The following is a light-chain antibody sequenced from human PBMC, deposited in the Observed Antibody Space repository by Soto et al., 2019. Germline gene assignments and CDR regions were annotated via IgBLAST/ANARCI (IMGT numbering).Light chain of an antibody. Sequence: EIVMTQSPATLSVSPGERATLSCRASQSISSNLAWYQQKPGQAPRLLIYGASTRATGMPARFSGSGSGTEFTLTISSLQSEDFAVYYCQHYNNWSPWTFGQGTKVEIK. V-gene: IGKV3-15*01. CDR2: GAS. CDR1: QSISSN. CDR3: QHYNNWSPWT. J-gene: IGKJ1*01.